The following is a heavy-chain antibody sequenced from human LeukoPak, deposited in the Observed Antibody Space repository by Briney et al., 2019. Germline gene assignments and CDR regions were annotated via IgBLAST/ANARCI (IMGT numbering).Heavy chain of an antibody. J-gene: IGHJ4*02. V-gene: IGHV3-7*01. CDR1: EFIFSKYW. Sequence: GGSLRLSCEASEFIFSKYWMSWVRQAPEKGLEWVARINQDGTEKYSVDSVKGRFTISRDNAKNSLYLQMNSLRAEDTAVYYCARDQGENYDSSGYYPYWGQGTLVTVSS. D-gene: IGHD3-22*01. CDR2: INQDGTEK. CDR3: ARDQGENYDSSGYYPY.